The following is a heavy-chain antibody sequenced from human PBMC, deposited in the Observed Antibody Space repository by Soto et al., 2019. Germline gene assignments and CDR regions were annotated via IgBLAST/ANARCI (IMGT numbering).Heavy chain of an antibody. D-gene: IGHD2-21*02. CDR2: IIPIFGTA. J-gene: IGHJ5*02. Sequence: GASVKVSCKASGGTFSSYAISWVRQAPGQGLEWMGGIIPIFGTANYAQKFQGRVTITADKSTSTAYMELSSLRSEDTAVYYCARGYCGVDCYSHRYNWFDPWGQGTLVTVSS. V-gene: IGHV1-69*06. CDR1: GGTFSSYA. CDR3: ARGYCGVDCYSHRYNWFDP.